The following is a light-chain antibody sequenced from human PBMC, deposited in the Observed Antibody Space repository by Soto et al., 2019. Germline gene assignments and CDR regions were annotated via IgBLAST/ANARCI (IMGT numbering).Light chain of an antibody. V-gene: IGLV3-25*03. CDR1: ALPKQY. J-gene: IGLJ7*01. CDR3: RSADSSGTHAV. CDR2: KDS. Sequence: SYELTQPPSVSVSPGQTARITCSGDALPKQYAYWYQQKPGQAPVLVIYKDSERPSGIPERFSGSSSGTTVTLTISGVQAEDEADYYCRSADSSGTHAVFGGGTQLTVL.